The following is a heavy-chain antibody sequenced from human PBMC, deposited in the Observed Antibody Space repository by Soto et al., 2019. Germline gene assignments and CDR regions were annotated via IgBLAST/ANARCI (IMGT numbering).Heavy chain of an antibody. V-gene: IGHV4-34*01. CDR2: INHSGST. J-gene: IGHJ6*03. CDR3: ARGVQLRFLEWSSRPYYYYYMDV. CDR1: GGSFSGYY. D-gene: IGHD3-3*01. Sequence: PSETLSLTCAVYGGSFSGYYWNWIRQPPGKGLEWIGEINHSGSTNYNPSLKSRVTISIDTSKNQFSLKLSSVTAADTAVYYCARGVQLRFLEWSSRPYYYYYMDVWXKGTTVTVSS.